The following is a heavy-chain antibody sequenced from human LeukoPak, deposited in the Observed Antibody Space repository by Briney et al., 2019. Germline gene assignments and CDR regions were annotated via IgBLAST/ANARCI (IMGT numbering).Heavy chain of an antibody. CDR1: GGSVTSGNYY. CDR3: AREPPGY. V-gene: IGHV4-61*02. J-gene: IGHJ4*02. CDR2: IYTNGGA. Sequence: PSETLSLTCTVSGGSVTSGNYYWNWIRQPAGKGQEWIGRIYTNGGASYNPSLKSRVTISIDASKNQFSLKLSSVTAADTAVYYCAREPPGYWGQGILVTVSS.